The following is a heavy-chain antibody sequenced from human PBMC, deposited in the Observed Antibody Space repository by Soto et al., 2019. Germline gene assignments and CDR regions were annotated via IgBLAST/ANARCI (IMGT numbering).Heavy chain of an antibody. CDR3: AREGLAAYRSGTSLYASEI. D-gene: IGHD3-10*01. J-gene: IGHJ3*02. V-gene: IGHV1-18*01. CDR1: GYTFTSHG. Sequence: QVQLVQSGPEVKKPGASVKVSCKASGYTFTSHGISWLRLAPGQGLAWKGWSSPYNGNTNYAQNLQGRFRMPTHTSTITAYLARRCPASDDTAVDSCAREGLAAYRSGTSLYASEIWGRCPKVTVSS. CDR2: SSPYNGNT.